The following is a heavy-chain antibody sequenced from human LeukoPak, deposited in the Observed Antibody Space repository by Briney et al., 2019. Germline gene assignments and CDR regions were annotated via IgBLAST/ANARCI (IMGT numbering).Heavy chain of an antibody. CDR3: ARERCIGTSCSRGLDV. J-gene: IGHJ6*02. CDR1: GFTFCEYS. V-gene: IGHV3-48*01. D-gene: IGHD2-2*01. Sequence: GGSLRLSCAASGFTFCEYSLNWVRQAPGKGLEWISYIDSSSTTIYYADSVKGRFTGSRDNAKNTLYLQMTSLRAEDTAIFFCARERCIGTSCSRGLDVWGQGTTVTVSS. CDR2: IDSSSTTI.